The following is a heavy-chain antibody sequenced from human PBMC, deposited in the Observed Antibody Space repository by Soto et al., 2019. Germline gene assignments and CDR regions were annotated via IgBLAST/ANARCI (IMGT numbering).Heavy chain of an antibody. J-gene: IGHJ5*02. Sequence: SETLSLTCTVSGDSVSKYYWNWIRQPAGKGLEWIGRIHSTRSPNYNPSLKSRVTMSVDTSKNQFSLKLNLTSVTAADTAVYYCARIPAYGDYANLDTWGQGTLVTVSS. D-gene: IGHD4-17*01. CDR3: ARIPAYGDYANLDT. CDR2: IHSTRSP. CDR1: GDSVSKYY. V-gene: IGHV4-4*07.